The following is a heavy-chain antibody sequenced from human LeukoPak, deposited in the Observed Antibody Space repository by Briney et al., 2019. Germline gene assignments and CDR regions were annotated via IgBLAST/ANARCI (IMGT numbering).Heavy chain of an antibody. D-gene: IGHD1-20*01. V-gene: IGHV4-38-2*02. CDR3: ARANWNDTYYYYYYMDV. CDR2: IYHSGIT. CDR1: GYSISSGYY. Sequence: SETLSPTCTVSGYSISSGYYWGWIRQPPGKGLEWIGSIYHSGITYYNPSLKSRVTISVDTSKNQFSLKLSSVTAADTAVYYCARANWNDTYYYYYYMDVWGKGTTVTVSS. J-gene: IGHJ6*03.